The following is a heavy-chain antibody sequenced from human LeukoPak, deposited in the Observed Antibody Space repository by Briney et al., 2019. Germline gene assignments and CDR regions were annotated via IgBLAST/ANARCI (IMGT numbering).Heavy chain of an antibody. D-gene: IGHD1-26*01. V-gene: IGHV3-23*01. CDR2: VSGSGRNT. Sequence: GGSLRLSRAGSGFTFSNYAMTWVRQAPGKGLEWVSSVSGSGRNTFYPDSVEGRFTISRDNSKNTVYLQMNGLRADDTAVYYCVKSRRVGANQRGLFDYWGQGTLVTVSP. J-gene: IGHJ4*02. CDR3: VKSRRVGANQRGLFDY. CDR1: GFTFSNYA.